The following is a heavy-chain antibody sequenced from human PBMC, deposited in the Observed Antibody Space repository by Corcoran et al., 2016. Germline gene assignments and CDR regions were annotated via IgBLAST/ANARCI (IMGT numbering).Heavy chain of an antibody. CDR1: GFTFNDAW. CDR2: IKSKTDGGTT. V-gene: IGHV3-15*07. D-gene: IGHD1-1*01. CDR3: TTDAPNLHLTTY. Sequence: EVQLVESGGGLVKPGGSLRLSCAASGFTFNDAWMNWVRQAPGKGLEWVGRIKSKTDGGTTDYVAPVKGRFTISRDDSKKTLYLQMNSLKTEDTAVDYCTTDAPNLHLTTYWGQGTLVTVSS. J-gene: IGHJ4*02.